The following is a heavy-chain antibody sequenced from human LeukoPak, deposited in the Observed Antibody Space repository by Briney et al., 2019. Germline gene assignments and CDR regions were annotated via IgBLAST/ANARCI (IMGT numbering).Heavy chain of an antibody. CDR2: IWYDGSNK. CDR1: GFTFSSYG. CDR3: AKDRDTAAVFDY. Sequence: GGSLRLSCAASGFTFSSYGMHWVRQAPGKGLEWVAVIWYDGSNKYYADSVKGRFTISRDNSKNTLYLQMNSLRAEDTAVYYCAKDRDTAAVFDYWGQGTLVTVSS. D-gene: IGHD5-18*01. V-gene: IGHV3-33*06. J-gene: IGHJ4*02.